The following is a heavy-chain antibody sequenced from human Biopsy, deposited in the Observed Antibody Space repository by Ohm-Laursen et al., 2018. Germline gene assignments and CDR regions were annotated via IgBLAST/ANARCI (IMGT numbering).Heavy chain of an antibody. CDR3: ARATNSTGWPYYYFYGMDV. D-gene: IGHD2/OR15-2a*01. Sequence: SETLSLTCTVSGGSISSDYWSWIRQTPGKGLEWIGYIYYSGSTNYNPSLKSQVTISVDTSKNQSSLRLNSVTAADTAVYYCARATNSTGWPYYYFYGMDVWGQGTTVTVSS. CDR2: IYYSGST. CDR1: GGSISSDY. V-gene: IGHV4-59*01. J-gene: IGHJ6*02.